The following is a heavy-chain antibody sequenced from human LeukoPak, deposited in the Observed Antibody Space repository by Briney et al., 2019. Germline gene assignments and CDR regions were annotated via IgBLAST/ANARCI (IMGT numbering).Heavy chain of an antibody. J-gene: IGHJ4*02. Sequence: ASVKVSCKVSGYTLTELSMHWVRQAPGKGLEWMGGFDPEDGETIYAQKFQGRVTMTEDTSTDTAYMELSSLRSEDTAVYYCATGPPYCTNGVCYNFDYWGQGTLVTVSS. CDR3: ATGPPYCTNGVCYNFDY. CDR2: FDPEDGET. CDR1: GYTLTELS. V-gene: IGHV1-24*01. D-gene: IGHD2-8*01.